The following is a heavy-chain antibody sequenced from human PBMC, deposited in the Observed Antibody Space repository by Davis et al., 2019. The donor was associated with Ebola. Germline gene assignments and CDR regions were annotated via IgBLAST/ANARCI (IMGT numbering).Heavy chain of an antibody. J-gene: IGHJ3*02. V-gene: IGHV3-7*01. D-gene: IGHD6-6*01. Sequence: PGGSLRLSCAASGFTFSSYWMSWVRQAPGKGLEWVANIKQDGSEKYYVDSVKGRFTISRDNAKNSLYLQMNSLRAEDTAVYYCARKAGKHSSSPVGAFDIWGQGTMVTVSS. CDR3: ARKAGKHSSSPVGAFDI. CDR1: GFTFSSYW. CDR2: IKQDGSEK.